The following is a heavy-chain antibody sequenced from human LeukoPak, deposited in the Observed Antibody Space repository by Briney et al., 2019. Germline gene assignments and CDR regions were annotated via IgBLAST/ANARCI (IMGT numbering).Heavy chain of an antibody. D-gene: IGHD1-26*01. CDR3: ARGIGRYYYYYYYMDV. Sequence: PSETLSLTCTVSGGSISSSSYYWGWIRQPPGKGLEWIGEINHSGSTNYNPSLKSRVTISVDTSKNQFSLKLSSVTAADTAVYYCARGIGRYYYYYYYMDVWGKGTTVTVSS. V-gene: IGHV4-39*07. J-gene: IGHJ6*03. CDR1: GGSISSSSYY. CDR2: INHSGST.